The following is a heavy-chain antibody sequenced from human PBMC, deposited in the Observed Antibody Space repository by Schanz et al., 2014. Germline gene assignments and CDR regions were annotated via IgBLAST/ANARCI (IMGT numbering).Heavy chain of an antibody. J-gene: IGHJ4*02. CDR1: GFTVSGNF. CDR3: ARRGLRVDGVFDY. D-gene: IGHD4-17*01. V-gene: IGHV3-53*01. CDR2: IQTGGNT. Sequence: EVQLVESGGGLIQPGGSLRLSCAASGFTVSGNFMSWVRQAPGKGLEWVSIIQTGGNTYYPDSVKGRFAISRDNSKNTVYLQMPSLRVEDTAVYYCARRGLRVDGVFDYWGQGTLVTVSS.